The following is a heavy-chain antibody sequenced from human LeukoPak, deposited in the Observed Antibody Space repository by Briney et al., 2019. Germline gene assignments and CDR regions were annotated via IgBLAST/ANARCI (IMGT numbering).Heavy chain of an antibody. J-gene: IGHJ4*01. V-gene: IGHV3-23*02. CDR3: AKRLYYGSANAIDY. Sequence: PGGSLRLSCAASGSTFTSYAMSWVRQAPGKGLEWVSAISGSGGSTYYGDSVKGRFTISRDNSKNTLYLQMNSLRAEDTAVYYNAKRLYYGSANAIDYWGRGTLVTVSP. CDR2: ISGSGGST. D-gene: IGHD3-10*01. CDR1: GSTFTSYA.